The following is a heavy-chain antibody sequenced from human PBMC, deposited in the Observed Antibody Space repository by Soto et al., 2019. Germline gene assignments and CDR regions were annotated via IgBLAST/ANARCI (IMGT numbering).Heavy chain of an antibody. Sequence: XETLSLTCSVSGCSISSSNWWSWVRQPPVKGLEWIGEIYHSGSTNYNPSLKSRVTISVDKSKNQFSLKLSSVTAADTAVYYCARFRVDTAMVTTYYYGMDVWGQGTTVTVSS. V-gene: IGHV4-4*02. CDR2: IYHSGST. CDR1: GCSISSSNW. D-gene: IGHD5-18*01. CDR3: ARFRVDTAMVTTYYYGMDV. J-gene: IGHJ6*02.